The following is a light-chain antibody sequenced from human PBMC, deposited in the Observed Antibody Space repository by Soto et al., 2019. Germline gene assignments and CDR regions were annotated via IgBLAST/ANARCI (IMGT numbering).Light chain of an antibody. J-gene: IGLJ1*01. V-gene: IGLV2-14*01. Sequence: SALTQPASVSGSPGQSITISCTGTSSDVGGYNYVSWYQHHPGKAPKLMIYEVSNRPSGVSNRFSGSKSGNTASLTISGLQAEDEADYYFSSYTSSSTLYVFGTGTKVTVL. CDR3: SSYTSSSTLYV. CDR2: EVS. CDR1: SSDVGGYNY.